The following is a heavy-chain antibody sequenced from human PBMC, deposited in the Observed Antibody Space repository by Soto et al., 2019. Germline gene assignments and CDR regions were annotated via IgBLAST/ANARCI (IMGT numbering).Heavy chain of an antibody. Sequence: QVQLQESCPGLVKPSQTLSLICTVSGDSIRNGFYYWSWIRQHPGKGLEWIGNIYYVGSTSYNPSLKSRVTIAIDRSKNQFSLTLNSVTAADTAVYYCATNATTRPWFNPWGQGTLVIV. CDR2: IYYVGST. CDR1: GDSIRNGFYY. D-gene: IGHD1-1*01. V-gene: IGHV4-31*03. CDR3: ATNATTRPWFNP. J-gene: IGHJ5*02.